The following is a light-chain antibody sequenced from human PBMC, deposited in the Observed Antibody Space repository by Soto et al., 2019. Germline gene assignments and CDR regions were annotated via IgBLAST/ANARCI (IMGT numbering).Light chain of an antibody. CDR1: YDISSS. CDR2: DSS. Sequence: DIQLTQSPSFLSASVEDRVTISCRASYDISSSLAWYQQEPGKPPQLLIYDSSTWQTGVPSRFTGTGSGRKFTLTISGLQFGDFATYFCQQLSPYPYTFGQGTKLEI. J-gene: IGKJ2*01. CDR3: QQLSPYPYT. V-gene: IGKV1-9*01.